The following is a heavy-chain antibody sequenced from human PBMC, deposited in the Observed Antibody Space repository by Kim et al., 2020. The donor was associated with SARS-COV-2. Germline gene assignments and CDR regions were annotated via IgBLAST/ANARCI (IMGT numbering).Heavy chain of an antibody. J-gene: IGHJ1*01. D-gene: IGHD3-10*01. CDR1: GFSFNNYA. Sequence: GGSLRLSCAASGFSFNNYAMRWVRQAPGKGLEWVAVIRYDGGKGEYADSVKGRFSISRDNSKNTIYLQMNSLRAEDTAVYYCAKGTSGSRAWFEYLQHCGQGTLLTAS. V-gene: IGHV3-23*01. CDR3: AKGTSGSRAWFEYLQH. CDR2: IRYDGGKG.